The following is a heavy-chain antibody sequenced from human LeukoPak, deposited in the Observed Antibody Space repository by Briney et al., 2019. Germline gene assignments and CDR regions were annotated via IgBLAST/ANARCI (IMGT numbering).Heavy chain of an antibody. Sequence: GGSLRLSCAASGFTFSSYAMTWVRQAPGKGLEWVSAISDSGGSTYYADSVKGRFTISRDNSKNTLYLQMNSLRADDTAVYYCARFAAGGSYYYYMDVWGKGTTVTVSS. J-gene: IGHJ6*03. CDR1: GFTFSSYA. CDR2: ISDSGGST. D-gene: IGHD3-10*01. V-gene: IGHV3-23*01. CDR3: ARFAAGGSYYYYMDV.